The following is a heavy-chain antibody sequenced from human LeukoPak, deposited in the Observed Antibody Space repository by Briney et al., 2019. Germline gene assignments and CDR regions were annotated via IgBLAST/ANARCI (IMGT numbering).Heavy chain of an antibody. J-gene: IGHJ5*02. CDR1: GGTFSSYA. CDR2: IIPIFGTA. D-gene: IGHD5-12*01. Sequence: ASVKVSCKASGGTFSSYAISWVRQAPGQGLEWMGGIIPIFGTANYAQKFQGRVTITAGESTSTAYMELSSLRSEDTAVYYCARVIGVDIVAKRFDPWGQGTLVTVSS. V-gene: IGHV1-69*13. CDR3: ARVIGVDIVAKRFDP.